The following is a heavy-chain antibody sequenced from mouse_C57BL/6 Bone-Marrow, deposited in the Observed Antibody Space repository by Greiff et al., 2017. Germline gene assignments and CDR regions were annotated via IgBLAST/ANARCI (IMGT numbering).Heavy chain of an antibody. J-gene: IGHJ2*01. D-gene: IGHD1-1*01. V-gene: IGHV5-9-1*02. CDR3: TRVYYYDSSYYLDY. CDR1: GFTFSSYA. CDR2: ISSGGDYI. Sequence: EVMLVESGEGLVKPGGSLKLSCAASGFTFSSYAMSWVRQTPEKRLEWVAYISSGGDYIYYADTVKGRFTISRDNARNTLYLKMSSLKSEDTAMYYCTRVYYYDSSYYLDYWGQGTTLTVSS.